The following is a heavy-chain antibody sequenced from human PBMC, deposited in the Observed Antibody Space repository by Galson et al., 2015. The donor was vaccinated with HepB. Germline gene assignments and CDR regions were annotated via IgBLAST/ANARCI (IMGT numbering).Heavy chain of an antibody. CDR2: ISYDGSNK. CDR1: GFTFSSYA. Sequence: SLRLPCAASGFTFSSYAMHWVRQAPGKGLEWVAVISYDGSNKYYADSVKGRFTISRDNSKNTLYLQMNSLRAEDTAVYYCASSSFGGSRLVTRTFDYWGQGTLVTVSS. D-gene: IGHD3-16*01. CDR3: ASSSFGGSRLVTRTFDY. V-gene: IGHV3-30*04. J-gene: IGHJ4*02.